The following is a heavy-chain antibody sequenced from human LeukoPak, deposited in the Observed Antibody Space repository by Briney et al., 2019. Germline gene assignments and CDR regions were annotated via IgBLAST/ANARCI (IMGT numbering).Heavy chain of an antibody. D-gene: IGHD2-15*01. V-gene: IGHV1-2*02. CDR2: INPNSGGT. CDR3: ARSVDLGYCSGGSCYSNWFDP. J-gene: IGHJ5*02. CDR1: GYTFTGYY. Sequence: GASVKVSCKASGYTFTGYYMHWVRQAPGQGLEWMGWINPNSGGTNYAQKLQGRVTMTTDTSTSTAYMELRSLRSDDTAVYYCARSVDLGYCSGGSCYSNWFDPWGQGTLVTVSS.